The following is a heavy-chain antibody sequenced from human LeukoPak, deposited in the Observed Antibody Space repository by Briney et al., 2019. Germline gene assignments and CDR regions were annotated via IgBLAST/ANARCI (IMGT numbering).Heavy chain of an antibody. CDR3: ARGRTGAAALDF. CDR2: STHTGST. Sequence: SETLSLTCAVYGGPFSDHYWTWIRQAPGKGLEWIGESTHTGSTNYNPSLKSRVTISVDTSKNQFSLKLTSVSAADTAVYHCARGRTGAAALDFWGPGTLVTVSS. J-gene: IGHJ4*02. CDR1: GGPFSDHY. V-gene: IGHV4-34*01. D-gene: IGHD2-2*01.